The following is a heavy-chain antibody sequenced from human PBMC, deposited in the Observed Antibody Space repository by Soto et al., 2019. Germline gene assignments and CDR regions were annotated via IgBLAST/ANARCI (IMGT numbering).Heavy chain of an antibody. J-gene: IGHJ4*02. Sequence: QVQLVESGGGVVQPGRSLRLSCAASGFTFSSYGMHWVRQAPGKGLEWVAVIWYDVSNKYYADSVKGRFTISRDNSKNTLYLQMNSLRAEDTAVYYCAREPPYPSYCSSNSCYGDYFDYWGQGTLVTVSS. V-gene: IGHV3-33*01. CDR2: IWYDVSNK. CDR1: GFTFSSYG. CDR3: AREPPYPSYCSSNSCYGDYFDY. D-gene: IGHD2-2*01.